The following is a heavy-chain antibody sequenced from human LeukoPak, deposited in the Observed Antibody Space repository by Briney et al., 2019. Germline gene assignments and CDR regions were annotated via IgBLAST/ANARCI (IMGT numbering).Heavy chain of an antibody. Sequence: GGSLRLSCAASGFTFSDYYMNWIPQAPGKGLEWVSYISISGSTMYYADSVKGRFTISRGNAKTSVFLQMNSLRGEDTAVYYCARWGRIAVAGSYYFDYWGQGTLVTVSS. D-gene: IGHD6-19*01. CDR3: ARWGRIAVAGSYYFDY. J-gene: IGHJ4*02. CDR1: GFTFSDYY. CDR2: ISISGSTM. V-gene: IGHV3-11*04.